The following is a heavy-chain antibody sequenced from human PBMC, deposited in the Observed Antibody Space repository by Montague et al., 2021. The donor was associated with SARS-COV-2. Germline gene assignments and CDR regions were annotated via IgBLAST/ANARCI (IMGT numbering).Heavy chain of an antibody. Sequence: CAISGDSVSSQSVAWNWIRQSPSRGLERLGRPYYRSKWDSDYAESVKRRLVITPDTSKNQVSLQLNSVIPEDTAVYFCASSGITLTGLDAFDIWGQGTMVTVSS. V-gene: IGHV6-1*01. CDR1: GDSVSSQSVA. D-gene: IGHD3-9*01. CDR2: PYYRSKWDS. CDR3: ASSGITLTGLDAFDI. J-gene: IGHJ3*02.